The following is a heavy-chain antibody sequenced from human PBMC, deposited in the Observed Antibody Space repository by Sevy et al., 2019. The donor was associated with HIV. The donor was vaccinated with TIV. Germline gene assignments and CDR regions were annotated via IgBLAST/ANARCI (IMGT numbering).Heavy chain of an antibody. Sequence: GGSLRLSCAASGFTFSSYAMHWVRQAPGKGLEWVAVISYDGSNKYYEDSEKGRFTISRDNSKNTLYLQMNSLRAGDTAVYYCAREEYIFDYWGQGTLVTVSS. V-gene: IGHV3-30*04. CDR2: ISYDGSNK. CDR1: GFTFSSYA. J-gene: IGHJ4*02. CDR3: AREEYIFDY. D-gene: IGHD5-18*01.